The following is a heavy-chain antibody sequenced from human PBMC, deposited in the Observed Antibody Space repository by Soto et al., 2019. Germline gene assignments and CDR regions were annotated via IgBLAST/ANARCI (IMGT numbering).Heavy chain of an antibody. CDR2: IYYSGTT. D-gene: IGHD1-26*01. CDR1: GGSISSGGYY. V-gene: IGHV4-31*03. CDR3: ASTYYTGDSGPYDY. Sequence: SETRSLTCTVSGGSISSGGYYWSWIRQHPGKGLEWIGYIYYSGTTYYNPSLESRVSISADTSENQFSLKVKSVTVADTAVYYCASTYYTGDSGPYDYWGQGTLVTVSS. J-gene: IGHJ4*02.